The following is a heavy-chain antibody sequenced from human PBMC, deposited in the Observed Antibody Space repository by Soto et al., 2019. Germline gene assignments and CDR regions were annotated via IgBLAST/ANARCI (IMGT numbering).Heavy chain of an antibody. CDR3: TKEADAFDV. V-gene: IGHV3-30*18. CDR2: ISEDESNK. Sequence: QVQLVESGGGGVQPGRSLRLSCAVSGFTLSSYGMHWVRQAPGKGLEWVAFISEDESNKYYAGSVKGRFTISRDNSKNTLYMQMSSLRSDDTALYYCTKEADAFDVWGQGTMATVAS. J-gene: IGHJ3*01. CDR1: GFTLSSYG.